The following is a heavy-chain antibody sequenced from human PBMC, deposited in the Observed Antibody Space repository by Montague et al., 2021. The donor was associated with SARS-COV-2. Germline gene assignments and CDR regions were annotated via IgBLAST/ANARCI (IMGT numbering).Heavy chain of an antibody. J-gene: IGHJ5*02. V-gene: IGHV4-39*01. CDR2: PYYSSCX. D-gene: IGHD3-3*01. Sequence: SETLSLTCSVSGGSISSCCCNWGRLPPRQGLGLVGLGYPYYSSCXYYXPTHKRPVTIPVDTSKNQLSLKLCSVTAADTAVYSCARQNMGSVKIFGVVMHDRWFDPWGQGTLVTVSS. CDR3: ARQNMGSVKIFGVVMHDRWFDP. CDR1: GGSISSCCCN.